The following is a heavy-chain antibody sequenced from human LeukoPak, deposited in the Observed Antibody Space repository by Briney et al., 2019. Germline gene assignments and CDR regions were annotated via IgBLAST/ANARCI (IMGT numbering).Heavy chain of an antibody. J-gene: IGHJ4*02. Sequence: PGGSLRLSCAASGFTFSSYEMDWVRLAPGKGLEWVSSISSSSSYIYYADSVKGRFTISRDNAKNSLYLQMNSLRAEDTAVYYCARKTVVVPSGDYWGQGTLVTVSS. V-gene: IGHV3-21*01. CDR1: GFTFSSYE. D-gene: IGHD3-22*01. CDR2: ISSSSSYI. CDR3: ARKTVVVPSGDY.